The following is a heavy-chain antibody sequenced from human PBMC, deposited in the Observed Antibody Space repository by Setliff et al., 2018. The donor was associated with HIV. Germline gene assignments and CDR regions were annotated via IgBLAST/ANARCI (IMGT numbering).Heavy chain of an antibody. D-gene: IGHD2-8*01. CDR2: IYTGGST. CDR1: GFTVSTNY. V-gene: IGHV3-66*02. Sequence: SLRLSCAASGFTVSTNYMSWVRQAPGKGLEWVSIIYTGGSTYYADSVKGRFTISRDNSKNTLYLQMNGLRAEDTAVYYCARTEEWWRPFDYWGQGTLVTVSS. J-gene: IGHJ4*02. CDR3: ARTEEWWRPFDY.